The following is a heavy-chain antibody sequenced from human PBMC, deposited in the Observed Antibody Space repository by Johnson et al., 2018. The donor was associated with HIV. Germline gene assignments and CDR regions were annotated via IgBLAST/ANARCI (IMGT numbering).Heavy chain of an antibody. Sequence: QVQLVESGGGVVQPATSLRLSCAASGFTFSSYAMHWVRQAPGKGLEWVTFISYDGSKKYYPDSVKGRFTISRDNSKNTLYLQMNSLRAEDTAVYYCARAGAVGFDAFDIWGQGTMVTVSS. CDR1: GFTFSSYA. J-gene: IGHJ3*02. CDR2: ISYDGSKK. D-gene: IGHD6-19*01. V-gene: IGHV3-30*04. CDR3: ARAGAVGFDAFDI.